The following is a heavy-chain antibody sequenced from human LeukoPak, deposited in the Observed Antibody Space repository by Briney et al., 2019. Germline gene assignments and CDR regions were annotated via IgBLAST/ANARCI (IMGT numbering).Heavy chain of an antibody. CDR1: GFTFSSYS. CDR2: INSGNSYQ. Sequence: GGSLRRSCAASGFTFSSYSMNWVRQAPGKGLEWVSLINSGNSYQHYADSVKGRFTISRDNAKNSLYLQMNSLRAEDTAVYYCARAKFSAYTGNPGARKSSYDMDVWGKGTTVTVSS. V-gene: IGHV3-21*01. CDR3: ARAKFSAYTGNPGARKSSYDMDV. D-gene: IGHD1-26*01. J-gene: IGHJ6*03.